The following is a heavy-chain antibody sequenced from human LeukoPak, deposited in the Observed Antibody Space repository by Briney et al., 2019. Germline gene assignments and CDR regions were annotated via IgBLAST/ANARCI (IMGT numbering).Heavy chain of an antibody. CDR2: INQDGGEK. Sequence: GGSLRLSCAASGFTFSSHWMNWVRQAPGKGLEWVAHINQDGGEKFYVDSVKGRFTISRDNAKNSLYLQMNSLRAEDTAVYYCARFLPMYYYDSSGYDYWGQGTLVTVSS. J-gene: IGHJ4*02. CDR1: GFTFSSHW. D-gene: IGHD3-22*01. V-gene: IGHV3-7*01. CDR3: ARFLPMYYYDSSGYDY.